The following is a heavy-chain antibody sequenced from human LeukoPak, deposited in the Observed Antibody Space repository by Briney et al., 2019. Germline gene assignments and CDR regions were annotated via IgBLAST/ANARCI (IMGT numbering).Heavy chain of an antibody. Sequence: GESLKISCKGSGYSFTSYWIGWVRQMPGKGLEWMGILYPGDSDTRYSPSFQGQVTISADKSISTAYLQWSSLKASDTAMYYSARHTRSPQAPLGFDYWGQGTLVTVSS. CDR1: GYSFTSYW. D-gene: IGHD7-27*01. CDR3: ARHTRSPQAPLGFDY. J-gene: IGHJ4*02. CDR2: LYPGDSDT. V-gene: IGHV5-51*01.